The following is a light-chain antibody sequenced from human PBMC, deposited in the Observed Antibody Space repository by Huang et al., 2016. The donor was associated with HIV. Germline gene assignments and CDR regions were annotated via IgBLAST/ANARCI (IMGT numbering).Light chain of an antibody. V-gene: IGKV3-20*01. CDR3: HRYGSSWT. CDR2: GAS. J-gene: IGKJ1*01. CDR1: QSVSSSY. Sequence: ENVLTQSPGTLSLSPGERANLFCRASQSVSSSYLAWYQQKRGQAPTLLIYGASRRAAGIPDRFSCSGSGTDFTLTISRLEPEDFGVYYCHRYGSSWTFGQGTKVEIK.